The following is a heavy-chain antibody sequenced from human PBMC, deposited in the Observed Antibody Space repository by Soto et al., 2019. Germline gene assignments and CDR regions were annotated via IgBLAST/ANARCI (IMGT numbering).Heavy chain of an antibody. V-gene: IGHV3-30-3*01. D-gene: IGHD4-4*01. J-gene: IGHJ2*01. CDR3: ARPLWRDDYNWGYFDL. CDR2: ISYDGSNK. CDR1: GFTFSSYA. Sequence: QVQLVESGGGVVKPGRSLRPSFAASGFTFSSYAMHWVRQAPGKGLEWVAVISYDGSNKYYADSVKGRFTISRDNSKNTLYLQMNSLRAEDTAVYYCARPLWRDDYNWGYFDLWGRGTLVTVSS.